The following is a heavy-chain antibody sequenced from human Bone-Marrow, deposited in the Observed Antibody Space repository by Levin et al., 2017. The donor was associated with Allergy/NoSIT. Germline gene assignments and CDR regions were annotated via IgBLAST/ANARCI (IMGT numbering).Heavy chain of an antibody. CDR1: GFTFSSYG. J-gene: IGHJ6*02. Sequence: SCAASGFTFSSYGMHWVRQAPGKGLEWVAVISYDGSNKYYADSVKGRFTISRDNSKNTLYLQMNSLRAEDTAVYYCAKSKDSSSWRYYYYYYGMDVWGQGTTVTVSS. V-gene: IGHV3-30*18. D-gene: IGHD6-13*01. CDR3: AKSKDSSSWRYYYYYYGMDV. CDR2: ISYDGSNK.